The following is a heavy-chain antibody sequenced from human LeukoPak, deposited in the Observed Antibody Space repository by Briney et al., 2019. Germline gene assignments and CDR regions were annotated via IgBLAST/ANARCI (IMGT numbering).Heavy chain of an antibody. CDR3: ARLYCSGGSCYPDY. CDR1: GYTFTNYG. V-gene: IGHV1-18*01. Sequence: ASVKVSCKASGYTFTNYGISWVRQAPGQGLEWMGWISAYNGHTNYAQKLQDRLTMTTDTSTTTGYMELRSLISNDTAIYYCARLYCSGGSCYPDYWGQGTLVTVSS. J-gene: IGHJ4*02. CDR2: ISAYNGHT. D-gene: IGHD2-15*01.